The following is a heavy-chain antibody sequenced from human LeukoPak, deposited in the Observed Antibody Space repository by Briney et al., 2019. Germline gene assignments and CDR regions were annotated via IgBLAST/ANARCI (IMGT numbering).Heavy chain of an antibody. D-gene: IGHD3-16*01. CDR1: GFTFSAYG. V-gene: IGHV3-33*01. CDR3: ARDNAHWAYYFDY. CDR2: IWHDGSNK. Sequence: GTSLRLSCDVSGFTFSAYGTHWVRQAPGRGLGWVASIWHDGSNKYYADSVKGRFTISRDNSKNTLYLQMNSLGAEDTAVYFCARDNAHWAYYFDYWGQGTLVTVSS. J-gene: IGHJ4*02.